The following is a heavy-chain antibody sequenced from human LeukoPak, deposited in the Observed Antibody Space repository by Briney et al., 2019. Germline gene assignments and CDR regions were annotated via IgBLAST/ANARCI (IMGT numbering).Heavy chain of an antibody. CDR1: GFTFSSYS. Sequence: PGGSLRLSCAASGFTFSSYSMNWVRQAPGKGLEWVSSISSSSSYIYYADSVKGRFTISRDNAKNSLYLQMNSLRAEDTAVYYCARGGLYQLPLRWFDPWGQGTLVTVSS. CDR3: ARGGLYQLPLRWFDP. J-gene: IGHJ5*02. V-gene: IGHV3-21*01. D-gene: IGHD2-2*01. CDR2: ISSSSSYI.